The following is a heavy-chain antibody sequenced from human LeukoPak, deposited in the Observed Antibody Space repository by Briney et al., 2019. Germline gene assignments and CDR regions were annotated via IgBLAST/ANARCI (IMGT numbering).Heavy chain of an antibody. CDR1: GFTISSNY. V-gene: IGHV3-66*01. D-gene: IGHD6-13*01. Sequence: GGSPRLSCAASGFTISSNYMSWVRQAPGKGLEWVSVIYSGGSTYYADSVKGRFTISRDNSKNTLYLQMNSLGAEDTAVYYCQAPAGNFDYWGQGTLVTVSS. J-gene: IGHJ4*02. CDR3: QAPAGNFDY. CDR2: IYSGGST.